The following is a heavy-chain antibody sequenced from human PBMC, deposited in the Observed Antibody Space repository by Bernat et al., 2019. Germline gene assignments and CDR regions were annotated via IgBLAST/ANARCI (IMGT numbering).Heavy chain of an antibody. CDR3: ARRNY. V-gene: IGHV3-23*01. Sequence: EVQLLESGGDLVQPGGSLRLSCAASGFIFSNFAMSWVRQAPGKGLEWVSTISSSGVSTYYADSVKGRFTISRDNSKNTLYLQIDSLRVEDTAIYYCARRNYWGQRTLVTVSS. CDR2: ISSSGVST. CDR1: GFIFSNFA. J-gene: IGHJ4*02.